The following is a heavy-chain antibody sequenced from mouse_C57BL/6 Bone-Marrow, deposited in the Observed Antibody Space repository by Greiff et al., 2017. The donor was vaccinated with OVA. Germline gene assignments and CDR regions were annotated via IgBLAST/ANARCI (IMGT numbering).Heavy chain of an antibody. J-gene: IGHJ2*01. D-gene: IGHD1-1*01. Sequence: EVMLVESGGDLVKPGGSLKLSCAASGFTFSSYGMSWVRQTPDKRLEWVATISSGGSYTYYPDSVQGRFTISRDNAKNTLYLQMSSLKSEDTAMYYCALYGSSPDYWGQGTTLTVSS. CDR1: GFTFSSYG. CDR2: ISSGGSYT. CDR3: ALYGSSPDY. V-gene: IGHV5-6*01.